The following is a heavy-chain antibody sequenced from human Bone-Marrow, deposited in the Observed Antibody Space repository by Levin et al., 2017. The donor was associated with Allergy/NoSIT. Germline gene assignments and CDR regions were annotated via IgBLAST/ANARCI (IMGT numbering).Heavy chain of an antibody. D-gene: IGHD2-15*01. CDR2: ISSTTSTI. J-gene: IGHJ4*02. CDR1: GFTFSTYS. Sequence: PGGSLRLSCAVSGFTFSTYSMSWVRQAPGKGLEWVAYISSTTSTIYHADSVKGRFAISRDNAKNSLYLQMNSLRDEDTAVYYCARARCGGSSCYSGSSLDHWGQGTLVTVSS. CDR3: ARARCGGSSCYSGSSLDH. V-gene: IGHV3-48*02.